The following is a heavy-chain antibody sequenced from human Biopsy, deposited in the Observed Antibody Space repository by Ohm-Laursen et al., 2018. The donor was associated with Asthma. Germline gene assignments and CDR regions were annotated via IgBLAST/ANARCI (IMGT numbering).Heavy chain of an antibody. Sequence: GSLRLSCAASGFTVGDYWMSWVRQVPGKGLEWVANIKHDGSEKNHVDSLKGRFTISGDNAKNSLYLQMNSLRAEDTAVYYCARTFHFWSPYHAEHYQLWGQGTLVTVSS. CDR1: GFTVGDYW. V-gene: IGHV3-7*01. D-gene: IGHD3-3*02. CDR2: IKHDGSEK. CDR3: ARTFHFWSPYHAEHYQL. J-gene: IGHJ1*01.